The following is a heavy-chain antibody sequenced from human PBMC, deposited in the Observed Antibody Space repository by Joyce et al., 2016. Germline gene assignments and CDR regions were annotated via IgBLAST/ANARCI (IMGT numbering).Heavy chain of an antibody. Sequence: QVQLQESGPGLVKPSETLSLTCTVSGGSISGYYWSWIRQPPGKGLEWIAYIYYTGSANYHPSLKSRVTISLDTAKSQFSLKLTSVTAADTAVYYCARGDIGGYYYGYWGQGTLVTVSS. CDR2: IYYTGSA. V-gene: IGHV4-59*01. D-gene: IGHD3-22*01. CDR1: GGSISGYY. CDR3: ARGDIGGYYYGY. J-gene: IGHJ4*02.